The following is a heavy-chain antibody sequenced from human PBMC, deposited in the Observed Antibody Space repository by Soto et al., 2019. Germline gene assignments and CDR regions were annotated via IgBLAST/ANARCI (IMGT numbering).Heavy chain of an antibody. CDR3: ARGRFRRTWFDP. CDR2: MNPYTGNT. V-gene: IGHV1-8*02. J-gene: IGHJ5*02. D-gene: IGHD3-16*01. CDR1: GYTFTDYD. Sequence: QVQLVQSGAEVKKPGASVKVSCKASGYTFTDYDSNWVRQAAGPGLEWMGWMNPYTGNTGYTQNFQGRVTMTRDTSVSTAYMELSSLRSEDTAVYFCARGRFRRTWFDPWGQGTLVTVSS.